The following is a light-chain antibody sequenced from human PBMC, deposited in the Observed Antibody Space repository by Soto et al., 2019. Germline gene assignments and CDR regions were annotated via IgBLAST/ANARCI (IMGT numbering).Light chain of an antibody. CDR1: SSNIGSNT. J-gene: IGLJ2*01. CDR3: ATWDDSLNGRV. Sequence: QSVVTQPPSASGTPGQRVTISCSGSSSNIGSNTINWYQQLPGTAPKLLIYGNNQRPSGVPDRFSGSKSGTSASLAISGLRSEDEADYYCATWDDSLNGRVFGGGTKLTVL. V-gene: IGLV1-44*01. CDR2: GNN.